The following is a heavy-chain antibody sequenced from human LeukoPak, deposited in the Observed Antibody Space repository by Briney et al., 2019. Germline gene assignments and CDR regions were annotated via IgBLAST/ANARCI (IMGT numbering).Heavy chain of an antibody. Sequence: TGGSLRLSCAASGFTFSSSAMSWVRQVPGKGLEWVSGISASGGSTNYADSVRGRFTISRDNSKNTLYVQMNSLRAEDTAVYYCAKGGKWDVTPFDYWGQGTLVTVSS. CDR3: AKGGKWDVTPFDY. CDR2: ISASGGST. V-gene: IGHV3-23*01. D-gene: IGHD1-26*01. J-gene: IGHJ4*02. CDR1: GFTFSSSA.